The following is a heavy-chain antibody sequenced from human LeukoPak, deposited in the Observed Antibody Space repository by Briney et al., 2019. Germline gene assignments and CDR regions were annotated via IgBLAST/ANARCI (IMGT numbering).Heavy chain of an antibody. CDR2: IKSKTDGGTT. D-gene: IGHD2-15*01. CDR1: GFTFSNAW. V-gene: IGHV3-15*01. J-gene: IGHJ4*02. Sequence: PGGSLRLSCAASGFTFSNAWMSWVRQAPGKGLEWVSRIKSKTDGGTTDYAAPVKGRFTISRDDSKNTLYLQMNSLKTEDTAVYYCTTDLGGYYSGGNYYMSDFWGQGTLVTVSS. CDR3: TTDLGGYYSGGNYYMSDF.